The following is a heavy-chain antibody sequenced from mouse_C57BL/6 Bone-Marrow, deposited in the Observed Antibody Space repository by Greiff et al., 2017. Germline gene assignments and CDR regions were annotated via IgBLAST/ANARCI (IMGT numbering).Heavy chain of an antibody. J-gene: IGHJ2*01. CDR2: FHPYNDDT. V-gene: IGHV1-47*01. CDR3: ARGGNYGGYYFDY. CDR1: GYTFTTYP. D-gene: IGHD2-1*01. Sequence: VQLQQSGAELVKPGASVKMSCKASGYTFTTYPIEWMKQNHGKSLEWIGNFHPYNDDTKYNEKFKGKATLTVDKSSSTVYLELSQLTSDDSAVYDCARGGNYGGYYFDYWGQGTTLTVSS.